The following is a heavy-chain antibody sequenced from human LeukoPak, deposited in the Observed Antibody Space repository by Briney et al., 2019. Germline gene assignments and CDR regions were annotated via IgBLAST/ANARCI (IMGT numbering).Heavy chain of an antibody. Sequence: GGSLRLSCAASGFTFSSYSMNWVRQAPGKGLEWVSSISSSSSYIYYADSVKGRFTISRDNAKNSLYLQMTGLRAEDTAVYYCARAPAPWFGEASWSDYWGQGTLVTVSS. CDR2: ISSSSSYI. J-gene: IGHJ4*02. CDR1: GFTFSSYS. V-gene: IGHV3-21*01. CDR3: ARAPAPWFGEASWSDY. D-gene: IGHD3-10*01.